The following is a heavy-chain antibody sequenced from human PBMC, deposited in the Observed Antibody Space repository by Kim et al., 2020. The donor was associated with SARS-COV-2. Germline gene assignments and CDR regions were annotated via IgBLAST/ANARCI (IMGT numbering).Heavy chain of an antibody. J-gene: IGHJ3*02. CDR1: AGSISSYS. Sequence: SETLSLTCTVSAGSISSYSWSWIRQPPGKGLEWIGYIFDSGSTNYNPSLKSRVTISADTSKKQLSLKLNSVTVADTAVYYCAREGYYDSRGFYSHDAFD. CDR2: IFDSGST. V-gene: IGHV4-59*13. CDR3: AREGYYDSRGFYSHDAFD. D-gene: IGHD3-22*01.